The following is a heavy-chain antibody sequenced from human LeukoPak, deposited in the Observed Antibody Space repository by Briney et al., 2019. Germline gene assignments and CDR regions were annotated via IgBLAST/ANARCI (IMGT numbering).Heavy chain of an antibody. CDR3: ARALTTLTYEGY. D-gene: IGHD1-1*01. CDR2: ISGSNSYI. V-gene: IGHV3-21*01. CDR1: GFTFSSYT. J-gene: IGHJ4*02. Sequence: GGSLRLSCAASGFTFSSYTMHWIRQAPGKGLEWVSSISGSNSYIFYANSVKGRFTVSRDNAKDSLYLQMNSLRAEDTAVYYCARALTTLTYEGYWGQGTLVTVSS.